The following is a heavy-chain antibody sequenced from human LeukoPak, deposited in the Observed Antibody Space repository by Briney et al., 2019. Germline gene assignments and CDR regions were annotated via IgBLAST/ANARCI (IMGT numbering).Heavy chain of an antibody. CDR1: GDSISPYL. J-gene: IGHJ4*02. D-gene: IGHD3-22*01. CDR3: ARHYPNHRYDSSGYYFGGFDY. V-gene: IGHV4-59*08. CDR2: IYYSGSA. Sequence: SETLSLTCTVSGDSISPYLWSWIRQSPGKGLEWIGYIYYSGSANYNPSPKSRVTISLDTSKNQFSLKLSSVTAADTAVYYCARHYPNHRYDSSGYYFGGFDYWGPGTLVTVSS.